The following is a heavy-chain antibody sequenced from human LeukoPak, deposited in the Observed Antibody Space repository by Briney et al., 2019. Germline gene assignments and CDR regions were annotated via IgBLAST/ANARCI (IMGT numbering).Heavy chain of an antibody. Sequence: PGGSLRLSCAASGFTFSSYWMSWARQAPGKGLEWVANIKQDGSEKYYVDSVKGRFTISRDNAKNSLYLQMNILRAEDTAVYYCARDLGYSYGYWNYWGQGTLVTVSS. CDR3: ARDLGYSYGYWNY. V-gene: IGHV3-7*01. CDR1: GFTFSSYW. J-gene: IGHJ4*02. CDR2: IKQDGSEK. D-gene: IGHD5-18*01.